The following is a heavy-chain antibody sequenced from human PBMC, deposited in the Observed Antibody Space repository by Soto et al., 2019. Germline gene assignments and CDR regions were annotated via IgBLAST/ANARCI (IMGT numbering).Heavy chain of an antibody. CDR1: GYTFTSYD. Sequence: QVQLVQSGAEVKKPGASVKVSCNASGYTFTSYDINWVRQAPGQGLEWKGWMNPNSGNTGYAQKFQGRVTSTRNTSISTADMELSSLRSEDTAVYYCARRRDGSSWYYYYYYGIDVWGQGTTVTVSS. D-gene: IGHD6-13*01. CDR3: ARRRDGSSWYYYYYYGIDV. V-gene: IGHV1-8*01. CDR2: MNPNSGNT. J-gene: IGHJ6*02.